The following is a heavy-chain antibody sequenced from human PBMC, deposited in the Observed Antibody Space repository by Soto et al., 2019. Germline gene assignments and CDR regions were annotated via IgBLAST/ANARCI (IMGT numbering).Heavy chain of an antibody. CDR1: GFTFSSYA. V-gene: IGHV3-23*01. CDR2: ISGSGGST. D-gene: IGHD3-3*01. Sequence: GGSLRLSCAASGFTFSSYAMSWVRQAPGKGLEWVSAISGSGGSTYYADSVKGRFTISRDNSKNTLYLQMNSLRAEDTAVYYCAKTRAYYDFWSGSSNNWFDPWGQGTLVTVSS. J-gene: IGHJ5*02. CDR3: AKTRAYYDFWSGSSNNWFDP.